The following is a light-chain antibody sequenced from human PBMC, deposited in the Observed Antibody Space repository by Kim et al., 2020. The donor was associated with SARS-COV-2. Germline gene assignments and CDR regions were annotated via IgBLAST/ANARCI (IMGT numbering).Light chain of an antibody. CDR2: GNT. J-gene: IGLJ3*02. CDR1: SSNIVAYYD. Sequence: QRVTIPCTGSSSNIVAYYDVHWYQQLPGTAPKLLIHGNTNRPSGVPDRFSGSKSGTSASLDITGLQAEDEAVYYCQSYDRSLSGSVFGGGTQLTVL. CDR3: QSYDRSLSGSV. V-gene: IGLV1-40*01.